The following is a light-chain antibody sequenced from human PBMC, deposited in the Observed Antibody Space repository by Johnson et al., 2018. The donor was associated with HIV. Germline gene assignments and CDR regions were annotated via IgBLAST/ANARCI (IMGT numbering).Light chain of an antibody. CDR2: DNH. CDR1: SSNIGNNY. J-gene: IGLJ1*01. Sequence: QSVLTQPPSVSAAPGQKVTISCSGSSSNIGNNYVSWYQQLPGTAPKLLIYDNHKRPSGIPDRFSGSKSGTSVTLAITGLQTGDEADYYCGTWDSSLSAYVFGTGTKVTVL. V-gene: IGLV1-51*01. CDR3: GTWDSSLSAYV.